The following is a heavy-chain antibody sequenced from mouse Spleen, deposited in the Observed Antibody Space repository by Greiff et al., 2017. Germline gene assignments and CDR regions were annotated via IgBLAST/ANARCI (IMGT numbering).Heavy chain of an antibody. D-gene: IGHD2-3*01. CDR2: IHPNSGST. V-gene: IGHV1-64*01. CDR1: GYTFTSYW. CDR3: ATSMRGFAY. Sequence: VQLQQPGAELVKPGASVKLSCKASGYTFTSYWMHWVKQRPGQGLEWIGMIHPNSGSTNYNEKFKSKATLTVDKSSSTAYMQLSSLTSEDSAVYYCATSMRGFAYWGQGTLVTVSA. J-gene: IGHJ3*01.